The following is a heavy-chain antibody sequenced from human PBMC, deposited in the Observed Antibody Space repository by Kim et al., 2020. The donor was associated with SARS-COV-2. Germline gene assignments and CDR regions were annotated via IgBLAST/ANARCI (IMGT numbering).Heavy chain of an antibody. CDR1: GGSFSGYY. CDR3: ARGRSDY. V-gene: IGHV4-34*01. CDR2: INHSGST. Sequence: SETLSLTCAVYGGSFSGYYWSWIRQPPGKGLEWIGEINHSGSTNYNPSLKSRVTISVDTSKNQFSLKLSSVTAADTAVYYCARGRSDYWGQGTLVTVSS. J-gene: IGHJ4*02.